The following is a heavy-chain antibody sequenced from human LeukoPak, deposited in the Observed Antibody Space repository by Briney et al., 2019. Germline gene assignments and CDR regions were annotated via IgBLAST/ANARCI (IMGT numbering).Heavy chain of an antibody. V-gene: IGHV4-59*01. CDR3: ARGPRENSSGWYAGGYYYGMDV. Sequence: SESLSLTCTVSGGSISSYYWSWIRQPPGKGLEWIGYIYYSGSTNYNPSLKSRVTISVDTSKNQFSLKLSSVTAADTAVYYCARGPRENSSGWYAGGYYYGMDVWGQGTTVTVSS. CDR2: IYYSGST. D-gene: IGHD6-19*01. J-gene: IGHJ6*02. CDR1: GGSISSYY.